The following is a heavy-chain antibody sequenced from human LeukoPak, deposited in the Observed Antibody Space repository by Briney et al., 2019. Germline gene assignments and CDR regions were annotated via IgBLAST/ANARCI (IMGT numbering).Heavy chain of an antibody. V-gene: IGHV1-2*02. Sequence: ASVKVPCKASGYTFTGYYMHWVRQAPGQGLEWMGWINPNSGGTNYAQKFQGRVTMTRDTSISTAYMELSRLRSDDTAVYYCARDPTDYGDYDFDYWGQGTLVTVSS. CDR3: ARDPTDYGDYDFDY. CDR2: INPNSGGT. D-gene: IGHD4-17*01. J-gene: IGHJ4*02. CDR1: GYTFTGYY.